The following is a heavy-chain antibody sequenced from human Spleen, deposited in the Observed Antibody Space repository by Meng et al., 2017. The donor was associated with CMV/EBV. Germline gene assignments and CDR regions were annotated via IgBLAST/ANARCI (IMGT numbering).Heavy chain of an antibody. D-gene: IGHD3-16*01. CDR2: IGTYNGDT. CDR3: AKDYTPGYDCFDP. V-gene: IGHV1-18*04. Sequence: ASVKVSCKASGYTFSGYYIHWVRQAPGQGLEWMGWIGTYNGDTNYAQKYQGRVTMTTDTSTSTVYMELRSLRSDDTAVYYCAKDYTPGYDCFDPWGQGTLVTVSS. CDR1: GYTFSGYY. J-gene: IGHJ5*02.